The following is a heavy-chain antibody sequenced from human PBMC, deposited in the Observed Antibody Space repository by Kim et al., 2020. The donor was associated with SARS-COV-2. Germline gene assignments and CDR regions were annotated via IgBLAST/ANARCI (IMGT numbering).Heavy chain of an antibody. D-gene: IGHD3-22*01. CDR2: SRNNGNNP. CDR1: GFTFSRYA. CDR3: AKDHESSEWPNFDY. V-gene: IGHV3-23*01. Sequence: GGSLRLSCKASGFTFSRYAMSWVRQAPGRGLEWVASRNNGNNPHYADSVKGRFTVSRDNADNTLHLQINSPRAEDTALYYCAKDHESSEWPNFDYWGMGT. J-gene: IGHJ4*02.